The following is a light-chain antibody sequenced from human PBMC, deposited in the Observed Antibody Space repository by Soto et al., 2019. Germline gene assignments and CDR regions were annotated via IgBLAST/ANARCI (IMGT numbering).Light chain of an antibody. V-gene: IGKV1-9*01. CDR2: SAS. J-gene: IGKJ1*01. CDR1: QGIGSF. CDR3: QQFNSYPPT. Sequence: DIQLTQSPSFLSASLGDRVNITCRASQGIGSFLAWYQQKPGIAPRLLIYSASTLQSGVSLRFTGSVSGTAFTLTISSLQAEDFATYYCQQFNSYPPTFGQGTKLEIK.